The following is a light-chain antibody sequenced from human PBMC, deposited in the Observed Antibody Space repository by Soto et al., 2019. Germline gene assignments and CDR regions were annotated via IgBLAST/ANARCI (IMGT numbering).Light chain of an antibody. CDR1: TSNIGSNT. Sequence: QSVLTQPPSASGTPGQRGTLSCSGSTSNIGSNTVNWYHHLPGTAPKLLIYSHNQRPSGVPDRFSGSRSGTSASLAISGLQSDDEADYYCAAWDDSLNGVVFGGGTKLTVL. J-gene: IGLJ2*01. CDR3: AAWDDSLNGVV. CDR2: SHN. V-gene: IGLV1-44*01.